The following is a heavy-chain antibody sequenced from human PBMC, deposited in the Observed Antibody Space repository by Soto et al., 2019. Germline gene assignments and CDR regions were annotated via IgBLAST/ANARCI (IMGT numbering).Heavy chain of an antibody. Sequence: SVKVSCKASGYTFTSYAMHWVRQAPGQRLEWMGWINAGNGNTKYSQKFQGRVTITRDTSKNQFSLKLSSVTAADTAVYYCARHHPVNYDILTGYMPGPYYYYGMDVWGQGTTVTVSS. CDR2: INAGNGNT. CDR3: ARHHPVNYDILTGYMPGPYYYYGMDV. J-gene: IGHJ6*02. CDR1: GYTFTSYA. V-gene: IGHV1-3*01. D-gene: IGHD3-9*01.